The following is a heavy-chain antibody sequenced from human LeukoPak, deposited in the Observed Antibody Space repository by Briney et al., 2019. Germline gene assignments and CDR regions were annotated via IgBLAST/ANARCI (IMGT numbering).Heavy chain of an antibody. Sequence: SSETLSLTCAVYGGSLSGYYWSWIRQPPGKGLEWIGRTYYRGTPYYNPSLKSRVTISVDTSKNQFSLQLSSVTAADTAVYYCARDWNRYAYWGQGTLVTVSS. V-gene: IGHV4-34*11. CDR1: GGSLSGYY. CDR3: ARDWNRYAY. CDR2: TYYRGTP. D-gene: IGHD1-1*01. J-gene: IGHJ4*02.